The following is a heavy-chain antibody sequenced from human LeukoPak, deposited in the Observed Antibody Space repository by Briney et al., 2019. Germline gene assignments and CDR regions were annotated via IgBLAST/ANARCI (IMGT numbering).Heavy chain of an antibody. CDR1: GFIFNNHG. V-gene: IGHV3-33*01. D-gene: IGHD4-17*01. CDR2: IWYDGSNK. CDR3: ARDHGDFFDY. Sequence: PGGSLRLSCAASGFIFNNHGMHWVRQAPGKGPEWVALIWYDGSNKFYGDSVKGRFTISRDNAKNSLYLQMNSLRAEDTAVYYCARDHGDFFDYWGQGTLVTVSS. J-gene: IGHJ4*02.